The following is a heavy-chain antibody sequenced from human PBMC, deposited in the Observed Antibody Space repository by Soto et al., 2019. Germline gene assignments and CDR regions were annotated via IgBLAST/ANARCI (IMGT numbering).Heavy chain of an antibody. J-gene: IGHJ3*02. CDR2: ISYDGSNK. V-gene: IGHV3-30*18. CDR3: AKAPVRLYAFDI. CDR1: GFTFSSYG. Sequence: PGGSLRLSCAASGFTFSSYGLPWVRQAPGKGLEWVAVISYDGSNKYYADSVKGRFTISRDNSKNTLYLQMNSLRAEDTAVYYCAKAPVRLYAFDIWGQGTMVTVSS.